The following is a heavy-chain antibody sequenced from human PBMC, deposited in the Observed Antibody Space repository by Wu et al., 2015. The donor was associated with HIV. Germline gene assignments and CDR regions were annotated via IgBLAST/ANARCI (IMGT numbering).Heavy chain of an antibody. D-gene: IGHD4-23*01. Sequence: HVQLEQSGAVVRKPGASVRVPCKVFGNSLSKLSIHWVRQAPGKGLEWMGGIIPMFGKANYAQKFQGRVTITTDESTSTAYMELSSLRSEDTAVYYCARDRMMSFRKAYGGIFDYWGQGTLVTVSS. CDR1: GNSLSKLS. J-gene: IGHJ4*02. V-gene: IGHV1-69*05. CDR3: ARDRMMSFRKAYGGIFDY. CDR2: IIPMFGKA.